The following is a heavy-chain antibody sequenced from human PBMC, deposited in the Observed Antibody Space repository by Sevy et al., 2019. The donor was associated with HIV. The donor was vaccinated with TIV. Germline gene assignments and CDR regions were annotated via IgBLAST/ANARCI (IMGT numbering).Heavy chain of an antibody. J-gene: IGHJ4*02. V-gene: IGHV3-48*04. D-gene: IGHD3-16*01. CDR2: ISVSSSAK. CDR1: GFTFSSYA. Sequence: GGSLRLSCAASGFTFSSYAMSWVRQAPGKGLEWISYISVSSSAKYYTDSVKGGFGISRDNARNSLYLQMNSLRVEDTAVYFCVGRRYSPAYSWSYHFDFWGQGALVTVSS. CDR3: VGRRYSPAYSWSYHFDF.